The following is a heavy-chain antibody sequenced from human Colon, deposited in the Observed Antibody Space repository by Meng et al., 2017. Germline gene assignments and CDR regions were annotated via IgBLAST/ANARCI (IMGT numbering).Heavy chain of an antibody. Sequence: GAALKISCEASGFTFSSYDMIWLRQAPGKGLEWISKISANGNTTRYADSVKGRFTVTSDNARKSLYLQMNSLRAEDTAVYFCTSAGRALFFRFHYYRSRCDYPFDYWGQGTLVTVSS. CDR1: GFTFSSYD. CDR3: TSAGRALFFRFHYYRSRCDYPFDY. CDR2: ISANGNTT. D-gene: IGHD3-22*01. J-gene: IGHJ4*02. V-gene: IGHV3-48*03.